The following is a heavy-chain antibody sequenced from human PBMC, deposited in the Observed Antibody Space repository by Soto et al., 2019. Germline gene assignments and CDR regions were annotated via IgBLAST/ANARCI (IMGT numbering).Heavy chain of an antibody. Sequence: SVKVSCKASGGTFSSYAISWVRQAPGQGLEWMGGIIPIFGTANYAQKFQGRVTITADESTSTAYMELSSLRSEDTAVYYCANELSGLGYWFDHWGQGTLVTVSS. D-gene: IGHD1-7*01. V-gene: IGHV1-69*13. CDR1: GGTFSSYA. CDR3: ANELSGLGYWFDH. J-gene: IGHJ5*02. CDR2: IIPIFGTA.